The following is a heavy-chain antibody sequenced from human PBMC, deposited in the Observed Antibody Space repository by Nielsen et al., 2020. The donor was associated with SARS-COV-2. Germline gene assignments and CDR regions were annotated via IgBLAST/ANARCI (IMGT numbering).Heavy chain of an antibody. CDR3: AKDRSWGATMEGDYYYGMDV. D-gene: IGHD1-26*01. CDR2: MSYDGSLK. J-gene: IGHJ6*02. V-gene: IGHV3-30*18. Sequence: WIRQPPGKGLDWVAVMSYDGSLKFYADSVKGRFTISRDNSKNTSFLQMSSLRPEDAAVYYCAKDRSWGATMEGDYYYGMDVWGQGTTVTVSS.